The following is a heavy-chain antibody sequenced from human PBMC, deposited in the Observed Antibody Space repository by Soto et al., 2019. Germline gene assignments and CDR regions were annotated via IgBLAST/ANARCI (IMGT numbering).Heavy chain of an antibody. V-gene: IGHV4-39*01. CDR2: VYYVGNT. J-gene: IGHJ4*02. CDR1: GGPISSSSYH. D-gene: IGHD2-15*01. CDR3: ARHGLIGLVAADLPFDY. Sequence: SETLSLTCTVSGGPISSSSYHWGWIRQPPGKGLEWIGSVYYVGNTYYNPSLKSRVSVSVDTSKKQFSLKLNSVTAADTAVYYCARHGLIGLVAADLPFDYWGQGTLVTVSS.